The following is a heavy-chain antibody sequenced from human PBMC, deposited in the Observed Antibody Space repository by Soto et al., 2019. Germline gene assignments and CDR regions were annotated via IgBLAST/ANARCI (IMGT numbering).Heavy chain of an antibody. Sequence: QVQLLQSGAEVKKPGASVKVSCKASGYTFPSYNINWVRQATGQGPEWMGWMNPNSGNTGYAQTFQGRVTITRDSSISTAYMELSSLRSEDTAVYYCAREDFYGSGSYGCWGQGTLVTVSS. CDR3: AREDFYGSGSYGC. V-gene: IGHV1-8*01. J-gene: IGHJ4*02. D-gene: IGHD3-10*01. CDR2: MNPNSGNT. CDR1: GYTFPSYN.